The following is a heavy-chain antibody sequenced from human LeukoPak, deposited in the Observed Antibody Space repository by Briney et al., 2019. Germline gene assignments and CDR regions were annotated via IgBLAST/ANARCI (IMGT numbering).Heavy chain of an antibody. J-gene: IGHJ6*02. CDR2: INWDGNST. Sequence: GGSLRLSCAASGFIFDDYTMYWVRQAPGKGLEWVSLINWDGNSTYYADSVKGRFTISRDNSKNSLYLQMNSLKTEDTALYYCAKDIRSSWYVRAPYYYYAMDVWGQGTTVTVSS. V-gene: IGHV3-43*01. CDR1: GFIFDDYT. CDR3: AKDIRSSWYVRAPYYYYAMDV. D-gene: IGHD6-13*01.